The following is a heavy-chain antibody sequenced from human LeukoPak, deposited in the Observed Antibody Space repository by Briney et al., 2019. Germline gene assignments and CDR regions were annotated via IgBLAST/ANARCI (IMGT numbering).Heavy chain of an antibody. J-gene: IGHJ6*02. V-gene: IGHV1-2*02. CDR3: ARDSPTIMTTVTRPNYYYGMDV. D-gene: IGHD4-17*01. CDR1: GYTFTGYF. Sequence: ASVKVSCKTSGYTFTGYFLNWVRQAPGQGLEWMGRINPNSGGTNCGQKFQDRVTLTRDTSIATAYMELTGLTSDDTAVYYCARDSPTIMTTVTRPNYYYGMDVWGQGTTVTVSS. CDR2: INPNSGGT.